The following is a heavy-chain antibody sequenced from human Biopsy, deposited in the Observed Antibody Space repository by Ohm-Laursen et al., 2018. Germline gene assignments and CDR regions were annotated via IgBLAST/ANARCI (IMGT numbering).Heavy chain of an antibody. CDR1: GESFNGYY. V-gene: IGHV4-34*01. J-gene: IGHJ4*02. D-gene: IGHD3-22*01. CDR3: ASQASSGYPLNF. CDR2: INHSGRT. Sequence: SETLSLTCAVYGESFNGYYWSWIRQTPGKGLEWIGEINHSGRTNYNPSLKSRVTISVDTSKNQFSLRLRSVTAADTAVYYCASQASSGYPLNFWGQGSLVTVSS.